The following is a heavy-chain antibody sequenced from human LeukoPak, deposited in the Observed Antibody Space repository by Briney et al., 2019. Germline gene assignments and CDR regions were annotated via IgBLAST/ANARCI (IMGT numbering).Heavy chain of an antibody. D-gene: IGHD1-26*01. V-gene: IGHV3-74*01. CDR3: ARDPSYSENLDY. CDR2: INSDGSST. J-gene: IGHJ4*02. Sequence: AGGSLRLSCAASGFTFSSYWMHWVRQASGKGLVWVSRINSDGSSTTYADSVKGRFTISRDNAKNTLYLQMNSLRAEDTAVYYCARDPSYSENLDYWGQGTLVTVSS. CDR1: GFTFSSYW.